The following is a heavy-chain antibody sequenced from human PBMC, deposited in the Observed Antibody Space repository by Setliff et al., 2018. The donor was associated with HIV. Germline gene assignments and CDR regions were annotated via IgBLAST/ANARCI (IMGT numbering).Heavy chain of an antibody. V-gene: IGHV1-18*01. CDR1: GYTFSSYG. CDR3: ARDLGINPQGWFDP. Sequence: ASVKVSCKASGYTFSSYGVSWVRQAPGQGLEWMGWISAYNDNTNYAQKLQGRVTMTTDTSTSTAYMELRSQRSDDTAVYYCARDLGINPQGWFDPWGQGTLVTVSS. D-gene: IGHD3-16*01. CDR2: ISAYNDNT. J-gene: IGHJ5*02.